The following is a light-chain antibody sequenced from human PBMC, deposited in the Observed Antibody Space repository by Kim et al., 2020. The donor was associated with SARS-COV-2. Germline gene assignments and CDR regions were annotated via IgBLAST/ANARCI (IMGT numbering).Light chain of an antibody. Sequence: DIQMTQSPSSLSASVGDRVTITCRASQDIGNNLDWCQHKPGKAPKRLIYVASTLQSGVPSRFSGSGSGTEFTLTISSLQPEDFATYYCLQHDTYPHTFGQGTKVDIK. CDR1: QDIGNN. V-gene: IGKV1-17*01. CDR3: LQHDTYPHT. CDR2: VAS. J-gene: IGKJ1*01.